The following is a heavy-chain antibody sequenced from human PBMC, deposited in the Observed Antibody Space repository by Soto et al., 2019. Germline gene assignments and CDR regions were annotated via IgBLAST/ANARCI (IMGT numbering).Heavy chain of an antibody. CDR1: GGSISSYY. D-gene: IGHD3-10*01. J-gene: IGHJ6*02. CDR3: ARGYYYGSGSYYLDYYYYGMDV. V-gene: IGHV4-4*07. Sequence: TSETLSLTCTVSGGSISSYYWSWIRQPAGKGLEWIGRIYTSGSTNYNPSLKSRVTMSVDTSKNQFSLKLSSVTAADTAVYYCARGYYYGSGSYYLDYYYYGMDVWGQGTTVTVSS. CDR2: IYTSGST.